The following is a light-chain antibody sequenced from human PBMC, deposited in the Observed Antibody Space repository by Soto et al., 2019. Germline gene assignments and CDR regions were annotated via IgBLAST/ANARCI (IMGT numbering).Light chain of an antibody. V-gene: IGKV1-6*01. Sequence: AIEMTQSPASLSVSLGDRVTITCRAGQGISQYLGCYQQKPGKPPELLFCAASSLHTGVPSRFSGSGSGTDFPLTISSQHPDDFATYYCQHYNSYSWTFGQGTKVDI. CDR3: QHYNSYSWT. CDR1: QGISQY. CDR2: AAS. J-gene: IGKJ1*01.